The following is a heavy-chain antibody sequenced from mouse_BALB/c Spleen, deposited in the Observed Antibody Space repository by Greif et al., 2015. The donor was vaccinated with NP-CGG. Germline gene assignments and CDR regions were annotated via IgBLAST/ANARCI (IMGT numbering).Heavy chain of an antibody. V-gene: IGHV14-3*02. Sequence: VQLQQPGAELVKPGASVKLSCTASGFNIKDTYMHWVKQRPEQGLEWIGRIDPANGNTKYDPKFQGKATITADTSSNTAYLQLRSLTSEDTAVYYCARSGYYGSSYWYFDVWGAGTTVTVSS. D-gene: IGHD1-1*01. CDR3: ARSGYYGSSYWYFDV. CDR1: GFNIKDTY. CDR2: IDPANGNT. J-gene: IGHJ1*01.